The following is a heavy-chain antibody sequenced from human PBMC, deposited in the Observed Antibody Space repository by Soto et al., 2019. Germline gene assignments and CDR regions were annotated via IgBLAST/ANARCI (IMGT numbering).Heavy chain of an antibody. J-gene: IGHJ6*02. V-gene: IGHV1-46*01. D-gene: IGHD4-17*01. CDR2: INPSGGST. CDR1: GYTFTSYY. Sequence: QVQLVQSGAEVKKPGASVKVSCKASGYTFTSYYMHWVRQAPGQGLEWMGIINPSGGSTSYAQKVPGRVTMTRDTSSSAVYMELSSLSSEDTAVYYCARDVLTVTTGHHGMDVWGQGTTVTVSS. CDR3: ARDVLTVTTGHHGMDV.